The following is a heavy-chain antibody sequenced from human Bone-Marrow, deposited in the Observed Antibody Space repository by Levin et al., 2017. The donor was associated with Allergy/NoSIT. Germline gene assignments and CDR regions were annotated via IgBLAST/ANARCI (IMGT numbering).Heavy chain of an antibody. Sequence: PSETLSLSCSVSGVSVTATSYSWNWIRQPPGKALEWLGNIYLTGTTLYNPSLKGRVSMSMDRAKDQIFLNLTSVTAADTAIYYCVRSLKPDSGGRTFHLDPWGPGAQVTVSS. J-gene: IGHJ5*02. D-gene: IGHD2-15*01. V-gene: IGHV4-30-2*01. CDR3: VRSLKPDSGGRTFHLDP. CDR1: GVSVTATSYS. CDR2: IYLTGTT.